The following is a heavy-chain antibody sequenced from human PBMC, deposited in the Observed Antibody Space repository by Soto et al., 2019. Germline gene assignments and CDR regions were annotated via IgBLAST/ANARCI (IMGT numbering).Heavy chain of an antibody. J-gene: IGHJ6*02. Sequence: QLQLQESGPGLVKPSETLSLTCTVSGGSISSSSYYWGWIRQPPGKGLEWIGSIYYSGSTYYNPSLKRRVTISADTSKNHLSLKLSSVTAADTAVYYCASAYDILTGAYVWGQGTTVTVSS. CDR1: GGSISSSSYY. CDR3: ASAYDILTGAYV. V-gene: IGHV4-39*01. CDR2: IYYSGST. D-gene: IGHD3-9*01.